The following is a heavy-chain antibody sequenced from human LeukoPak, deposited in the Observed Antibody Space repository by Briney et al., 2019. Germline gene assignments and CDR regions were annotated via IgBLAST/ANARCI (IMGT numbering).Heavy chain of an antibody. CDR2: IHYTGST. V-gene: IGHV4-59*01. J-gene: IGHJ5*02. CDR3: ARGGYYGSGNDFRFDP. D-gene: IGHD3-10*01. CDR1: GGSISSYY. Sequence: SETLSPTCTVSGGSISSYYWSWIRQSPGKGLECIGYIHYTGSTNYNPSLKSRVTISVETSKNQFSLKLKSVTAADTAVYYCARGGYYGSGNDFRFDPWGQGTLVTVSS.